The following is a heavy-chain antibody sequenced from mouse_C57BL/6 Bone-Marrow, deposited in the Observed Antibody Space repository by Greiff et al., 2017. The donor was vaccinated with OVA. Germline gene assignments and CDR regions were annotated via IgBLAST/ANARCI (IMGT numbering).Heavy chain of an antibody. D-gene: IGHD2-12*01. Sequence: VQLQQSGPELVKPGASVKISCKASGYAFSSSWMNWVKQRPGKGLEWIGRIYPGDGDTNYNGKFKGKATLTADKSSSTAYMQLSSLTSEDSAVYFCARSGRRGFAYWGQGTLVTVSA. CDR3: ARSGRRGFAY. CDR2: IYPGDGDT. J-gene: IGHJ3*01. V-gene: IGHV1-82*01. CDR1: GYAFSSSW.